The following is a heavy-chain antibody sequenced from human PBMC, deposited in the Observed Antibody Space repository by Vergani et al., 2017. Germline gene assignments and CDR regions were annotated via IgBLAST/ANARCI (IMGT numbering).Heavy chain of an antibody. CDR3: ARGVYNWNYGYYFDY. CDR2: IKQDGSEK. CDR1: GFSFRTFS. D-gene: IGHD1-7*01. Sequence: DVDLVESGGGFVQPGGSRRLSCAASGFSFRTFSMFWVRQAPGKGLEWVANIKQDGSEKYYVDSVKGRFTISRDNAKNSLYLQMNSLRAEDTAVYYCARGVYNWNYGYYFDYWGQGTLVTVSS. V-gene: IGHV3-7*01. J-gene: IGHJ4*02.